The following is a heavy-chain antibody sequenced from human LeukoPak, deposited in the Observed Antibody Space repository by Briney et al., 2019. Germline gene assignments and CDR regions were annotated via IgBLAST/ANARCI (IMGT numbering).Heavy chain of an antibody. V-gene: IGHV4-30-4*01. CDR1: GGSISSGDYY. J-gene: IGHJ4*02. CDR2: IYYSGST. Sequence: SQTLSLTCTVSGGSISSGDYYWSWIRQPPGKGLAWIGYIYYSGSTYYNPSLKSRVTISVDTSKNQFSLKLSSVTAADTAVYYCAREPYDYVWGSYPVGYFDYWGQGTLVTVSS. D-gene: IGHD3-16*02. CDR3: AREPYDYVWGSYPVGYFDY.